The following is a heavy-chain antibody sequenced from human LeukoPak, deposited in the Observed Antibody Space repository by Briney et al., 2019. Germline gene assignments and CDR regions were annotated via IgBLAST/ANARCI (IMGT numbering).Heavy chain of an antibody. CDR3: AKEDY. V-gene: IGHV3-23*01. Sequence: SGGSLRLSCAASGFTFSSYAMAWVRQAPGKGLEWVSGISGSGSSTNYADSMRGRFTISRDNSKNTMYLQMNSLRADDAAVYYCAKEDYWGQGTLVTVSS. CDR2: ISGSGSST. J-gene: IGHJ4*02. CDR1: GFTFSSYA.